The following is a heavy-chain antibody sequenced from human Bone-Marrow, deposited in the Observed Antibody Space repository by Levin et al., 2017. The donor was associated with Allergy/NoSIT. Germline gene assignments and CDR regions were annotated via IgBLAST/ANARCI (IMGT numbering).Heavy chain of an antibody. J-gene: IGHJ3*02. Sequence: SQTLSLTCTVSGGSTSGYYWSWIRQPPGKGLEWIGYVYYSGSTNYNPSLNSRVTISVDTSKNQFSLRLSSVTAADTAVYYCARVGCSSATCYRRNAFDIWVQGTMVTVSS. CDR1: GGSTSGYY. D-gene: IGHD2-2*02. CDR2: VYYSGST. CDR3: ARVGCSSATCYRRNAFDI. V-gene: IGHV4-59*01.